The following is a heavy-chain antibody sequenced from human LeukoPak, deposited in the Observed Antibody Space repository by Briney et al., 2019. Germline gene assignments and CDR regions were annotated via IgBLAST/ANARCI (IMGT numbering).Heavy chain of an antibody. CDR3: ATLGYCSGGSCLGWFDP. CDR1: GYTLTELS. CDR2: FDPEDGET. V-gene: IGHV1-24*01. Sequence: GASVKVSCKVSGYTLTELSMHWVRQAPGKGLEWMGGFDPEDGETIYAQKFQGRVTMTEDTSTDTAYMELSSLRSEDTAVYYCATLGYCSGGSCLGWFDPWGQGTLVTVSS. J-gene: IGHJ5*02. D-gene: IGHD2-15*01.